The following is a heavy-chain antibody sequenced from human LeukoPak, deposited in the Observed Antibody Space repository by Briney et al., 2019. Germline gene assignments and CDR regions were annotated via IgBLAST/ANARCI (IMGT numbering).Heavy chain of an antibody. CDR1: GGSFSGYY. Sequence: SETLSLTCAVYGGSFSGYYWSWIRQPPGKGLEWIGEINHSGSTNYNPSLKSRVTISVDTSKNQFSLKLSSVTAADTAVYYCARGGGPVSWWELLQEPGAYYFDYWGQGTLVTVSS. CDR3: ARGGGPVSWWELLQEPGAYYFDY. CDR2: INHSGST. J-gene: IGHJ4*02. V-gene: IGHV4-34*01. D-gene: IGHD1-26*01.